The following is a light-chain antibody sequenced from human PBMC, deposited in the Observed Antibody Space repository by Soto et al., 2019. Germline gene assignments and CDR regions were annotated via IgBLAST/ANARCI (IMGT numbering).Light chain of an antibody. CDR1: SSDVGGYNY. Sequence: QSALTQPRSVSGSPGQSVTISYTGTSSDVGGYNYVSWYQQHPGKAPKLMIYDVSKRPSGVPDLFSGSKSGNTASLTISGLQAEDEADYYCCSYAGSYTWVFGGGTKLTVL. CDR2: DVS. J-gene: IGLJ3*02. V-gene: IGLV2-11*01. CDR3: CSYAGSYTWV.